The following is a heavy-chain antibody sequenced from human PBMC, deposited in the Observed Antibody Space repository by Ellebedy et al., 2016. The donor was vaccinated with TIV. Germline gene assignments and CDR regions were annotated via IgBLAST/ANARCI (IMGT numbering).Heavy chain of an antibody. CDR3: ARVGVTNGVFTWFDP. V-gene: IGHV1-69*13. CDR1: GYTFTSYG. J-gene: IGHJ5*02. CDR2: IIPIFGTA. D-gene: IGHD2-8*01. Sequence: SVKVSXXASGYTFTSYGISWVRQAPGQGLEWMGGIIPIFGTANYAQKFQGRVTITADESTSTAYMELSSLRSEDTAVYYCARVGVTNGVFTWFDPWGQGTLVTVSS.